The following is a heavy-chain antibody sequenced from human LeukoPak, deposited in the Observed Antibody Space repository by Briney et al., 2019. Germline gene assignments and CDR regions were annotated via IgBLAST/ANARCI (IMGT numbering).Heavy chain of an antibody. D-gene: IGHD5-18*01. CDR1: GGSFSGYY. CDR3: ARWRGYSYGLPWFDP. V-gene: IGHV4-34*01. Sequence: SETLSLTCAVYGGSFSGYYWSWIRQPPGKGLEWIGEINHSGSTNYNPSPKSRVTISVDTSKNQFSLKLSSVTAADTAVYYCARWRGYSYGLPWFDPWGQGTLVTVSS. J-gene: IGHJ5*02. CDR2: INHSGST.